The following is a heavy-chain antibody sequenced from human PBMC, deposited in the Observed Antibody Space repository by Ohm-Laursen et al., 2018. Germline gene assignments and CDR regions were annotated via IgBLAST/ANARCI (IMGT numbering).Heavy chain of an antibody. Sequence: LSLTCAASGFTVVNNYMSWVRQAPGKGLEWVSFIYSGGSTYYADSVKGRFTISRGNSKNTLYLQMNSLRAEDTAVYYCARGPSGTATIGRGQGTLVTVSS. CDR2: IYSGGST. V-gene: IGHV3-66*01. CDR3: ARGPSGTATIG. J-gene: IGHJ4*02. D-gene: IGHD5-24*01. CDR1: GFTVVNNY.